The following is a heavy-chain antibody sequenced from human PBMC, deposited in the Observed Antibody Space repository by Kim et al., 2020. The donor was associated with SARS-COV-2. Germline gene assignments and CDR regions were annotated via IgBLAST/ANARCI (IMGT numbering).Heavy chain of an antibody. V-gene: IGHV3-30*18. CDR1: GFTFSSYG. CDR3: AKDWATAAAHGY. D-gene: IGHD6-13*01. J-gene: IGHJ4*02. CDR2: ISYDGSNK. Sequence: GGSLRLSCAASGFTFSSYGMHWVRQAPGKGLEWVAVISYDGSNKYYADSVKGRFTISRDNSKNTLYLQMNSLRAEDTAVYYCAKDWATAAAHGYWGQGTLVTVSS.